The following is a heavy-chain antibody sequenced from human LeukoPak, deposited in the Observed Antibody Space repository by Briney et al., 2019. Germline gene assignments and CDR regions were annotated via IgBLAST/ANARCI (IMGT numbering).Heavy chain of an antibody. V-gene: IGHV3-33*01. CDR2: IWHDGTKK. J-gene: IGHJ4*02. Sequence: GTSLRLSCAASGFAFSTYGMHWVRQAPGKGLEWVALIWHDGTKKYYADSVKGRFAISRDNSKNTVYLQMNSLRAEDTAVYYCVRDLILTWTPGDDFDHWGQGTLVTVSS. CDR3: VRDLILTWTPGDDFDH. D-gene: IGHD3-16*01. CDR1: GFAFSTYG.